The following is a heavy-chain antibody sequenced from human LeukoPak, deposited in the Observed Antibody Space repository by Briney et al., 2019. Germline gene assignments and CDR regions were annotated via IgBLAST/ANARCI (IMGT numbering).Heavy chain of an antibody. V-gene: IGHV4-4*07. CDR2: IYTSGST. CDR1: GGSISSYY. CDR3: AREGGCSGGSCYSDFDY. D-gene: IGHD2-15*01. Sequence: SETLSLTCTVSGGSISSYYWSWIRQPAGKGLEWIGRIYTSGSTNYNPSLKSRVTMSVDTSKNQFSLKLSSVTAADTAVYYCAREGGCSGGSCYSDFDYWGQGTLVTVSS. J-gene: IGHJ4*02.